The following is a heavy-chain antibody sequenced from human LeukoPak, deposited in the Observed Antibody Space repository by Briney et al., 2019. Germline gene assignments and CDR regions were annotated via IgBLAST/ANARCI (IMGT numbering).Heavy chain of an antibody. Sequence: ASVKVSCKASKYTFTGYYVHWVRQAPGQGLEWMGWINPDSGATNYAQKFQGRITMTRDAYISTAYTELSRLRSDDTAVYYCARGPYNWKYRWFDPWGQGTLVTVSS. CDR1: KYTFTGYY. V-gene: IGHV1-2*02. J-gene: IGHJ5*02. D-gene: IGHD1-20*01. CDR3: ARGPYNWKYRWFDP. CDR2: INPDSGAT.